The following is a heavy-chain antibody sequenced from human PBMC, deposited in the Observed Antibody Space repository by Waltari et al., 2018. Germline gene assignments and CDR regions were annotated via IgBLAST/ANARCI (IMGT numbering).Heavy chain of an antibody. CDR3: ARSRLKLLWFGEPYAFDI. D-gene: IGHD3-10*01. J-gene: IGHJ3*02. CDR1: GGSFSGYY. CDR2: INHSGST. Sequence: QVQLQQWGAGLLKPSETLSLTCAVYGGSFSGYYWSWIRQPPGKGLEWIGEINHSGSTNYKPSLKSRVTISVDTSKNQFSLKLSSVTAADTAVYYCARSRLKLLWFGEPYAFDIWGQGQWSPSLQ. V-gene: IGHV4-34*01.